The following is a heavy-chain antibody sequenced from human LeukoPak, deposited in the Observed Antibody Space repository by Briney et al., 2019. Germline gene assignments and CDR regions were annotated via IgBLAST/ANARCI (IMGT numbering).Heavy chain of an antibody. CDR1: GGTFSSYA. CDR3: ASAPDYGDYVGAFDI. D-gene: IGHD4-17*01. Sequence: SVKVSCKASGGTFSSYAISWVRQAPGQGLEWMGGIIPIFGTANCAQKFQGRVTITADESTSTAYMELSSLRSEDTAVYYCASAPDYGDYVGAFDIWGQGTMVTVSS. CDR2: IIPIFGTA. V-gene: IGHV1-69*13. J-gene: IGHJ3*02.